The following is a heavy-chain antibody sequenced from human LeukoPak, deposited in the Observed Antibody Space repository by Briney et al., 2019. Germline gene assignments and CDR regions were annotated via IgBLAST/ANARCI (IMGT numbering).Heavy chain of an antibody. CDR2: IKQDGRDK. CDR1: GFNYNSYW. Sequence: PGGSLRLSCAGSGFNYNSYWMNWVRQAPGKGLEWVAHIKQDGRDKYYVDSVKGRFTVSRDNAKNSLSLQMNSLRAEDTAVYYCARTRRDPPDDDSGYRPFDIWGQGTMVTVAS. D-gene: IGHD3-22*01. V-gene: IGHV3-7*03. CDR3: ARTRRDPPDDDSGYRPFDI. J-gene: IGHJ3*02.